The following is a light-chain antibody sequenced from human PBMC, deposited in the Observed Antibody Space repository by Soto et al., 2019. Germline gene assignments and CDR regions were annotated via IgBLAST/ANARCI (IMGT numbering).Light chain of an antibody. CDR3: QQYGSSPDT. CDR2: GAS. CDR1: QRVSSSY. V-gene: IGKV3-20*01. Sequence: EIVLTQSPGTLSLSPEERATLSCSASQRVSSSYLAWYQQKPGQAPSILIYGASSRATGIQDSFSGSGSGTDFTLTINRLEPEDFALYYCQQYGSSPDTFGQGTKLEMK. J-gene: IGKJ2*01.